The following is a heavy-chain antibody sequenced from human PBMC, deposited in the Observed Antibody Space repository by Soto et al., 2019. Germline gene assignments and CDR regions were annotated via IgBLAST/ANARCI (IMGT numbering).Heavy chain of an antibody. D-gene: IGHD5-12*01. CDR2: ISSSSSYI. Sequence: GGSLRLSCAASGFTFSSYSMNWVRQAPGKGLEWVSSISSSSSYIYYADSVKGPFTISRDNAKNSLYLQMNSLRAEDTAVYYCARGGYSGYDEGDYYYYYYMDVWGKGTTVTVSS. CDR1: GFTFSSYS. V-gene: IGHV3-21*01. CDR3: ARGGYSGYDEGDYYYYYYMDV. J-gene: IGHJ6*03.